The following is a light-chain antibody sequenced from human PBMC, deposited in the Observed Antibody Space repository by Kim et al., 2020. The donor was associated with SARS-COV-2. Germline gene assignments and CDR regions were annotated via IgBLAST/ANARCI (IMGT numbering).Light chain of an antibody. CDR2: QDN. CDR1: KLGDKY. CDR3: QAWDSSTHNYV. V-gene: IGLV3-1*01. Sequence: SYELTQPPSVSVSPGQTASITCSGYKLGDKYVSWYQQKPVQSPVVVIYQDNQRPSGIPERFSGSNSGNTATLTISGTQAMDEADYYCQAWDSSTHNYVFG. J-gene: IGLJ1*01.